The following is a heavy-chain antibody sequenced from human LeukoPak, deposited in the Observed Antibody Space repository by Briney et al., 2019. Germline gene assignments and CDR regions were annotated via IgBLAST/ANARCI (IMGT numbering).Heavy chain of an antibody. CDR3: ARAVAAAGSTYYFDS. J-gene: IGHJ4*02. CDR2: IHYSGST. CDR1: GGSISDYY. Sequence: PSETLSLTCTVSGGSISDYYWDWIRQPPGKELEWIGYIHYSGSTNYNPSLKSRVTISVDTSKNQFSLKLTSVTAADTAVYFCARAVAAAGSTYYFDSWGQGTLVTVSS. D-gene: IGHD6-13*01. V-gene: IGHV4-59*08.